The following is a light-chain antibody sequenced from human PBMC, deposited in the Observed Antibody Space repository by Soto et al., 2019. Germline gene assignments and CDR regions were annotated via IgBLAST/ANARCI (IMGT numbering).Light chain of an antibody. CDR1: QSVTSNF. V-gene: IGKV3-20*01. CDR3: QQYGSSPT. J-gene: IGKJ3*01. CDR2: GAF. Sequence: EIFLTQSPGTLSLCQWEIATLSWGASQSVTSNFLAWYQQKPGQAPRLLIYGAFRRATGIPDRFSGSGSGTDFTLTISRLEPEDFAVYYCQQYGSSPTFGPGTKVDIK.